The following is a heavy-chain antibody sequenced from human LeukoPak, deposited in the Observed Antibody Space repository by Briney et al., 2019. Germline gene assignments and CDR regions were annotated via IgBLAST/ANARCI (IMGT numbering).Heavy chain of an antibody. V-gene: IGHV4-39*01. D-gene: IGHD2-2*01. CDR2: VHYGST. CDR3: VRHQLIVWSPAVDY. CDR1: GGSISSSSYY. J-gene: IGHJ4*02. Sequence: PSETLSLTCTVSGGSISSSSYYWGWIRQPPGKGMEWIESVHYGSTYYNPSLKSRVTISVDMSKNHFSLNLSSVTAADTAVYYCVRHQLIVWSPAVDYWGQGTLVTVSS.